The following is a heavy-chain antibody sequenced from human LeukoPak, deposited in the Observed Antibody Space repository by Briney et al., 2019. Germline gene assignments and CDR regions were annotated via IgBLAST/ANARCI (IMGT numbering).Heavy chain of an antibody. J-gene: IGHJ4*02. CDR3: AGTDSGSYSRWFDY. D-gene: IGHD1-26*01. V-gene: IGHV3-48*01. Sequence: GGSLRLSCAASGFTFSSYSMKWVRQAPGKGLEWVSYISSSSSIIYYADSVKGRFTVSRDNAKNSLYLQMNSLRAEDTAVYYCAGTDSGSYSRWFDYRGQGTLVTVSS. CDR1: GFTFSSYS. CDR2: ISSSSSII.